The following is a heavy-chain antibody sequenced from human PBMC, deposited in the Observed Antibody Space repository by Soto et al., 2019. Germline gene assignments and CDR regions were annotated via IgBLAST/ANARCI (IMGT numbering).Heavy chain of an antibody. CDR3: ARRGSSWQYYYYYGMDV. CDR1: GYSFTSYW. V-gene: IGHV5-10-1*01. D-gene: IGHD6-13*01. J-gene: IGHJ6*02. Sequence: PGASLKISCQGSGYSFTSYWISWVRQMPGKGLEWMGRIDPSDSYTNYSPSFQGHVTISADKSISTAYLQWSSLKASDTAMYYCARRGSSWQYYYYYGMDVWGQGTTVTVSS. CDR2: IDPSDSYT.